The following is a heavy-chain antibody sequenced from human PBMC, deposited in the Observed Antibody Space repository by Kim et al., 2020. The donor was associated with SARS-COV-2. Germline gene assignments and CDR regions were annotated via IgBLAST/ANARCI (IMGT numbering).Heavy chain of an antibody. D-gene: IGHD3-22*01. CDR2: ISGTGRNT. J-gene: IGHJ4*02. CDR3: AQGLYSSGYSY. CDR1: GFTFNSKS. V-gene: IGHV3-23*01. Sequence: GGSLRLSCAASGFTFNSKSMTWVRQAPGKGLEWVSSISGTGRNTDYADSVKGRFTVSRDNSKNTLYLHMNSLRVEDTAVYYCAQGLYSSGYSYWGQGTLLTVSS.